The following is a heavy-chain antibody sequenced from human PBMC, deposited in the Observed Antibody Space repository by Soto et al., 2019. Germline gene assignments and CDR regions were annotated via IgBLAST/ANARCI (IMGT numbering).Heavy chain of an antibody. Sequence: SETLSLSCTVSGGSISSGGYYWSWIRQHPGKGLEWIGYIYYSGSTYYNPSLKSRVTISVDTSKNQFSLKLSSVTAADTAVYYCASESSGNYFAYWGQGTLVTVSS. CDR3: ASESSGNYFAY. J-gene: IGHJ4*02. CDR1: GGSISSGGYY. D-gene: IGHD6-25*01. V-gene: IGHV4-31*03. CDR2: IYYSGST.